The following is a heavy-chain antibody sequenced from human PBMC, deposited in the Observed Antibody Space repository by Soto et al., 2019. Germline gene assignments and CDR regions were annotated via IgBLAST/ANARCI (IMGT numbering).Heavy chain of an antibody. CDR2: IYYSGST. V-gene: IGHV4-59*08. D-gene: IGHD6-13*01. CDR1: GGSISSYY. Sequence: SETLSLTCTVSGGSISSYYWSWIRQPPGKGLEWIGYIYYSGSTNYNPSLKSRVTISVDTSKNQFSLKLSSVTAADTAVYYCARLTHSSSWYYDPYYYYYMDVWGKGTTVTVSS. CDR3: ARLTHSSSWYYDPYYYYYMDV. J-gene: IGHJ6*03.